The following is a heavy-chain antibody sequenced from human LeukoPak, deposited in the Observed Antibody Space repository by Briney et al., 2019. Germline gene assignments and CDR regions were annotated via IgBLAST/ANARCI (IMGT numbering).Heavy chain of an antibody. CDR2: IYWDDDK. V-gene: IGHV2-5*02. J-gene: IGHJ3*02. CDR3: AHRAAAGTGGAFDI. D-gene: IGHD6-13*01. Sequence: SGPTLVKPTQTLTLTCTFSGFSLSTSGVGVGWIRQPPGKALEWLALIYWDDDKRYSPSPKSRLTITKDTSKNQVVLTMTNMDPVDTATYYCAHRAAAGTGGAFDIWGQGTMVTVSS. CDR1: GFSLSTSGVG.